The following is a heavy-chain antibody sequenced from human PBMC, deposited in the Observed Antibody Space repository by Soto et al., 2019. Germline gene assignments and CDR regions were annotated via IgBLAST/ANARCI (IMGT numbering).Heavy chain of an antibody. D-gene: IGHD3-10*01. V-gene: IGHV4-34*01. CDR2: INHSGST. CDR1: GGSFSGYY. CDR3: ARGEPYGSGSYSLDY. Sequence: SETLSLTCAVYGGSFSGYYWSWIRQPPGKGLEWIGEINHSGSTNYNPSLKSRVTISVDTSKNQFSLKLSSVTAADTAVYYCARGEPYGSGSYSLDYWGQGTLVTVSS. J-gene: IGHJ4*02.